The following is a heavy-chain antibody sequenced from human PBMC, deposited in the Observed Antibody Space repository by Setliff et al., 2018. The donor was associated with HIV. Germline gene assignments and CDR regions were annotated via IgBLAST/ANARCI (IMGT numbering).Heavy chain of an antibody. CDR1: GGSFSGYY. J-gene: IGHJ4*02. D-gene: IGHD1-1*01. V-gene: IGHV4-34*01. Sequence: SETLSLTCAVYGGSFSGYYWSWIRQPPGKGLEWIGEINHSGSTNYNPSLKSRVTISVDTSKNQFSLKLSSVTAADTAVYYCARLPTTAVYYFDYWGQGTQVTVSS. CDR2: INHSGST. CDR3: ARLPTTAVYYFDY.